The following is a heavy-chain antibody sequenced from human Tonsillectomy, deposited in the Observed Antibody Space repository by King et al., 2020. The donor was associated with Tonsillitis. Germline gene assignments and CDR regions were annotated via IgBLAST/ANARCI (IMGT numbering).Heavy chain of an antibody. CDR1: GFAFNTHS. CDR2: ISSSSGTI. J-gene: IGHJ3*02. CDR3: AKESYI. V-gene: IGHV3-48*01. Sequence: VQLVESGGGLVQPGGSLRLSCAASGFAFNTHSMNWVRQAPGKGLEWVSYISSSSGTIYYAESVKGRFTISRDNAKNSLYLQLNSLRAEDTAVYYCAKESYIWGQGTMVTVSP. D-gene: IGHD3-10*01.